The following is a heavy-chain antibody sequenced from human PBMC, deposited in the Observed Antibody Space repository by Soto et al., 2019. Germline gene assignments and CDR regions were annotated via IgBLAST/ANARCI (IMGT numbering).Heavy chain of an antibody. V-gene: IGHV4-31*03. CDR2: IYYSGST. CDR1: GGSISSGSYY. D-gene: IGHD3-3*01. Sequence: PSETLSLTCTVSGGSISSGSYYWSWIRQHPGKGLDWIGCIYYSGSTYYNPSLKSRVTISVDTSKNQFSLKLSSVTAADTAVYYCARDGMVRRAQCSKCMEVWGQGSTVT. CDR3: ARDGMVRRAQCSKCMEV. J-gene: IGHJ6*02.